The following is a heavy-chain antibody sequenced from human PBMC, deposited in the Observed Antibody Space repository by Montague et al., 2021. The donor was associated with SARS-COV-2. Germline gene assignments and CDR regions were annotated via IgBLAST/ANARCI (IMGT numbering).Heavy chain of an antibody. D-gene: IGHD3-10*01. V-gene: IGHV2-5*02. CDR2: IYGDDDK. CDR3: AHPNGGSGGYHYFDY. Sequence: PALVKPTQTLTLTCTFSGFSLSTSGVGVGWIRQPPGKSLEWLALIYGDDDKSYSPYLKSRLTIAKDTSKNQVILTMINMDPVDTATFYCAHPNGGSGGYHYFDYWGQGTLVTVSS. J-gene: IGHJ4*02. CDR1: GFSLSTSGVG.